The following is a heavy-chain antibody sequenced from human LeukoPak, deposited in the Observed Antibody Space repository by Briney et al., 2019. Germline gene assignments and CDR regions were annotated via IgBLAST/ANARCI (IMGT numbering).Heavy chain of an antibody. CDR1: GFTFSSYS. Sequence: PGGSLRLSCAASGFTFSSYSMNWVRQAPGKGLEWAANIKQDGSEKYYVDSVKGRFTISRDNAKNSLYLQMNSLRAEDTAVYYCARDLDGVGATKSYWGQGTLVTVSS. CDR3: ARDLDGVGATKSY. J-gene: IGHJ4*02. D-gene: IGHD1-26*01. CDR2: IKQDGSEK. V-gene: IGHV3-7*01.